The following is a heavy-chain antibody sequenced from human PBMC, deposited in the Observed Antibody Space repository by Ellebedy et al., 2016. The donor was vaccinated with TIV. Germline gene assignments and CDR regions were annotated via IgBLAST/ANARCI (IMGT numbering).Heavy chain of an antibody. V-gene: IGHV3-30-3*01. CDR3: ARGSEGSGFDY. Sequence: PGGSLRLSCAASGFTFKSYALIWVRQAPGKGLEWVAFISSDGNIKDYADSVKGRFTISRDNSKKTVYLQMNSLRSEDTAVHYCARGSEGSGFDYWGQGTLVTVSS. CDR2: ISSDGNIK. J-gene: IGHJ4*02. CDR1: GFTFKSYA. D-gene: IGHD6-25*01.